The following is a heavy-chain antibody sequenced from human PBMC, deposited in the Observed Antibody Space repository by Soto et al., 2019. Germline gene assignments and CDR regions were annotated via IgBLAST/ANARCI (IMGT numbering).Heavy chain of an antibody. CDR3: ATGGLGLDY. CDR1: GFTFSNAW. Sequence: EVQMVESGGGFMKPGGSLRLSCAASGFTFSNAWMNWVRQAPGKGLEWDGRVKRTVDGETIDYSPPVKGRLSISRDDSKNTVYLQMNSLKIEDTAVYYCATGGLGLDYWGQGTLVTVSS. J-gene: IGHJ4*02. CDR2: VKRTVDGETI. D-gene: IGHD6-19*01. V-gene: IGHV3-15*01.